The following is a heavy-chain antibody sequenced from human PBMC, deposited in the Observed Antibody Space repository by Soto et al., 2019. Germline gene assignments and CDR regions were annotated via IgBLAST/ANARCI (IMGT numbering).Heavy chain of an antibody. CDR2: INSYNGNT. D-gene: IGHD1-1*01. V-gene: IGHV1-18*01. CDR3: ARDRRGLRSPYFGTYYFDH. Sequence: QVQLVQSGVEVKKPGASVKVSCKTSGYTFTRDGISWVRQAPGQGLEWMGWINSYNGNTKYAQKFQGRVTMTTDTSTNTAYIELKSLRSDDTAVYYCARDRRGLRSPYFGTYYFDHWGQGTRVTVSS. CDR1: GYTFTRDG. J-gene: IGHJ4*02.